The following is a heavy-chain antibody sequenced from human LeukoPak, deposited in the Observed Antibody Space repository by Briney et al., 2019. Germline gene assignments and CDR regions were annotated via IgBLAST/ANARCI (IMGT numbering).Heavy chain of an antibody. D-gene: IGHD5-12*01. Sequence: GGSLRLSCVGSGFTFSTYGMSWVHQAPGKGLEWVAGIRGSGDKPDYAASVKGRFTISRDNSRNTLFLHMNSLRVQNTATYYCAKDSGYLYNHFDPWGQGTLVIVSS. J-gene: IGHJ5*02. CDR1: GFTFSTYG. CDR2: IRGSGDKP. V-gene: IGHV3-23*01. CDR3: AKDSGYLYNHFDP.